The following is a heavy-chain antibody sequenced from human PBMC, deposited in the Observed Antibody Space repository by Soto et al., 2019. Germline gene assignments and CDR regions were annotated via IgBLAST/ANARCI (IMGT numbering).Heavy chain of an antibody. CDR1: GYNFAVYW. Sequence: GESLKISCKGSGYNFAVYWIAWVRQMPGKGLELMGIIYPSDSDTRYRPSFQGQVTISADKSISSAYLQWSSLRASDTAMYYCARGGVSTRTFDYWGQGTPVTVSS. CDR3: ARGGVSTRTFDY. CDR2: IYPSDSDT. J-gene: IGHJ4*02. V-gene: IGHV5-51*01. D-gene: IGHD3-3*01.